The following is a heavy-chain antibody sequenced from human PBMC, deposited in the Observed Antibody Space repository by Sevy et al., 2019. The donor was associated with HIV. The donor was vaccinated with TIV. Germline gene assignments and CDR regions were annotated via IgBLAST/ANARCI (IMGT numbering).Heavy chain of an antibody. CDR3: VRIRFQTGAFDS. J-gene: IGHJ4*02. Sequence: ASVKVSCKASGYTFTGHYLHWVRQAPGQGLEWMGWIDPTSGGTKHAQNFKGRVTMARDTSISTAYMELSSLRFDDTAMYYCVRIRFQTGAFDSWGQGTLVTVSS. D-gene: IGHD7-27*01. CDR1: GYTFTGHY. CDR2: IDPTSGGT. V-gene: IGHV1-2*02.